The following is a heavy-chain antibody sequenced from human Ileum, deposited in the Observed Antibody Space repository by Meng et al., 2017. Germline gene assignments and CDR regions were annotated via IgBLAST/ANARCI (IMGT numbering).Heavy chain of an antibody. D-gene: IGHD3-10*01. J-gene: IGHJ4*02. CDR3: ARGAWLVRGVIISSFDY. Sequence: QVPLQQWGAGLFKPPETLSLTCAVYGGSFSGYYWSWIRQPPEKGLEWIGEIHHSGSTNYNPSLKSRVTTSVDTSKNQFSLKLTSVTAADTAVYYCARGAWLVRGVIISSFDYWGQGALVTVSS. V-gene: IGHV4-34*01. CDR1: GGSFSGYY. CDR2: IHHSGST.